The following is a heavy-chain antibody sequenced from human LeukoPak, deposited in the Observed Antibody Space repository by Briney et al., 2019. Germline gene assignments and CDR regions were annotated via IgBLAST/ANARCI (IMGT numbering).Heavy chain of an antibody. CDR2: INPNSGGT. CDR1: GYTFTGYY. CDR3: ARRYYDSSGYYYHWFDP. V-gene: IGHV1-2*02. J-gene: IGHJ5*02. Sequence: ASVKVSCKASGYTFTGYYMHWVRQAPGQGLEWMGWINPNSGGTNYAQKFQGRVTMTRDTSISTAYMELSRLRSDDTAVYYCARRYYDSSGYYYHWFDPWGQGTLVTVSS. D-gene: IGHD3-22*01.